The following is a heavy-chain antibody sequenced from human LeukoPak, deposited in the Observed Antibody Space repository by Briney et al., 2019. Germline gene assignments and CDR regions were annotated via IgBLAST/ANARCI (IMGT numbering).Heavy chain of an antibody. V-gene: IGHV3-23*01. J-gene: IGHJ4*02. Sequence: PGGSLRLSCAASGFTFSSYAMSWVRQAPGKGLEWVSAITASGGSTYYADSVKGRFTISRDNSKNALYLQMNSLRAEDTAVYYCAKDLSAFDHWGQGTLVTVSS. CDR1: GFTFSSYA. CDR3: AKDLSAFDH. CDR2: ITASGGST.